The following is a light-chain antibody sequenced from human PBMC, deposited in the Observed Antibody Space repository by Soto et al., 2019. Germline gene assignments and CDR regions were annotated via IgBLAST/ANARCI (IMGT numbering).Light chain of an antibody. V-gene: IGLV1-44*01. CDR3: ATWDDSLNVV. CDR1: TSNVGTNT. CDR2: SND. J-gene: IGLJ2*01. Sequence: QSVLTQSPSASGTPGQRGSSSCSGSTSNVGTNTVSWYQHVPGTAPKLLIYSNDQRPSAVPGRFSGSKSGTSASLAISGLLAEDEADYYCATWDDSLNVVFGGGTKLTVL.